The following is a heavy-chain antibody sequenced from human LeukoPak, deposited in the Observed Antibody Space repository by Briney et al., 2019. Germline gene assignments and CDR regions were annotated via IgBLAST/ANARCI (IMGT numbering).Heavy chain of an antibody. CDR1: GGSISSYY. D-gene: IGHD2-2*01. Sequence: SETLSRTCTVSGGSISSYYWSWIRKPAGKVLGLIGYIYYSGSTNYNTSLKSRVTISVDTSKTQFSLKLSSVTAADTAVYYCAREMGYCSSTSCLNYYFDYWGQGTLVTVSS. CDR2: IYYSGST. CDR3: AREMGYCSSTSCLNYYFDY. J-gene: IGHJ4*02. V-gene: IGHV4-59*01.